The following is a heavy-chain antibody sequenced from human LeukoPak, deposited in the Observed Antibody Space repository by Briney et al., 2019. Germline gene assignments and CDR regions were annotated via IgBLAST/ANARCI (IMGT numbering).Heavy chain of an antibody. CDR1: GGSISSSNW. V-gene: IGHV4-4*02. Sequence: SGTLSLTCAVSGGSISSSNWWSWVRQPPGKGLEWIGEIYHSGSTYYNPSLKSRVTISVDTSKNQFSLKLSSVTAADTAVYYCARVYGSGTSDNWFDPWGQGTLVTVSS. CDR3: ARVYGSGTSDNWFDP. D-gene: IGHD3-10*01. J-gene: IGHJ5*02. CDR2: IYHSGST.